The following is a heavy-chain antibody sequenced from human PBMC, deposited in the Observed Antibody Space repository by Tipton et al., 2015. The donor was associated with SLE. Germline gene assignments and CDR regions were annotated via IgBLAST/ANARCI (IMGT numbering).Heavy chain of an antibody. CDR1: GGSISSYY. CDR2: IYSSGST. D-gene: IGHD2/OR15-2a*01. CDR3: ARVPGEYDYYYYMDV. V-gene: IGHV4-59*01. J-gene: IGHJ6*03. Sequence: TLSLTCTVSGGSISSYYWSWIRQPPGKGLEWIGYIYSSGSTNYNPSLKSRVTISVDTSKNQFSLKLSSVTAADTAVYYCARVPGEYDYYYYMDVWGKGTTVTVSS.